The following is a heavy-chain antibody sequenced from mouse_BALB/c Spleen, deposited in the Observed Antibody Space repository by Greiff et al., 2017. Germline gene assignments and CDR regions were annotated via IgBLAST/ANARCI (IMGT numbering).Heavy chain of an antibody. J-gene: IGHJ4*01. V-gene: IGHV2-2*02. CDR3: ARNKRVTPVYAMDY. CDR1: GFSLTSYG. Sequence: VQLQESGPGLVQPSQSLSITCTVSGFSLTSYGVHWVRQSPGKGLEWLGVIWSGGSTDYNAAFISRLSISKDNSKSQVFFKMNSLQANDTAIYYCARNKRVTPVYAMDYWGQGTSVTVSS. CDR2: IWSGGST. D-gene: IGHD2-2*01.